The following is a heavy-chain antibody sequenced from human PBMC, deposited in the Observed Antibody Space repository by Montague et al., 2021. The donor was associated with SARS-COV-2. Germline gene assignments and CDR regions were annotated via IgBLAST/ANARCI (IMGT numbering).Heavy chain of an antibody. CDR3: ARMTPITGLDY. D-gene: IGHD1-20*01. J-gene: IGHJ4*02. V-gene: IGHV2-70*01. CDR1: GFSLSTSGMC. Sequence: PALVKPTQTLTLPCTFSGFSLSTSGMCVSWIRQPPGKALEWLAXXXWXXXKYXSTSLKTRLTISKDTSKNQVVLTMTNMDPVDTATYYCARMTPITGLDYWGQGTLVTVSS. CDR2: XXWXXXK.